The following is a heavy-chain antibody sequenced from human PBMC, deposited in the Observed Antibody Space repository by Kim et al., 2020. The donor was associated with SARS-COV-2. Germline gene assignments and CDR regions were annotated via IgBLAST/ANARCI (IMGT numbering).Heavy chain of an antibody. Sequence: ASVKVSCKASGYTFTSYDINWVRQATGQGLEWMGWMNPNSGNTGYAQKFQGRVTMTRNTSISTAYMELSSLRSEDTAVYYCARLATSGEYSSPSDWFDPWGQGTLVTVSS. CDR3: ARLATSGEYSSPSDWFDP. CDR1: GYTFTSYD. J-gene: IGHJ5*02. CDR2: MNPNSGNT. V-gene: IGHV1-8*01. D-gene: IGHD6-6*01.